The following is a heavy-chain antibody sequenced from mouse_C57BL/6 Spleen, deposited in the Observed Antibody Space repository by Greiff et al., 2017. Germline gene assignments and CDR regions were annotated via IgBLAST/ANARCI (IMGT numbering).Heavy chain of an antibody. CDR1: GYTFTEYT. Sequence: VKLQESGAELVKPGASVKLSCKASGYTFTEYTIHWVKQRSGQGLEWIGWFYPGSGSIKYNEKFKDKATLTADKSSSTVYMELSRLTSEDSAVYFCARHEGDGYYVDYAMDYWGQGTSVTVSS. J-gene: IGHJ4*01. CDR3: ARHEGDGYYVDYAMDY. D-gene: IGHD2-3*01. V-gene: IGHV1-62-2*01. CDR2: FYPGSGSI.